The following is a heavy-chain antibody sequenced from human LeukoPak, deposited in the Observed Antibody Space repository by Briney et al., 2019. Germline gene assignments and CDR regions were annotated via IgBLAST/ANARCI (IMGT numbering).Heavy chain of an antibody. D-gene: IGHD5-18*01. V-gene: IGHV3-21*01. Sequence: KAGGSLRLSCAASGFTFSSYSMNWVRQAPGKGLEWVSSISSSSSYIYYADSVKGRFTISRDNAKNSLYLQMNSLRAEDTAVYYCARDKYSYGSPYYYWGQGTLVTVSS. CDR3: ARDKYSYGSPYYY. CDR2: ISSSSSYI. J-gene: IGHJ4*02. CDR1: GFTFSSYS.